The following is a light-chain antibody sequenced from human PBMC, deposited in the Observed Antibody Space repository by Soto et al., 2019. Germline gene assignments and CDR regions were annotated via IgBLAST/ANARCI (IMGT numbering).Light chain of an antibody. CDR3: QHYNSYSEA. J-gene: IGKJ1*01. V-gene: IGKV1-5*03. CDR1: QSISTS. Sequence: DIQMTQSPSTLSAFVGDRVTITCRASQSISTSLAWYQHKTGKAPKLLIYKASTLKSGVPSRFSGSGSGTEFTLTISSLQPDDFATYYCQHYNSYSEAFGQGTKVDIK. CDR2: KAS.